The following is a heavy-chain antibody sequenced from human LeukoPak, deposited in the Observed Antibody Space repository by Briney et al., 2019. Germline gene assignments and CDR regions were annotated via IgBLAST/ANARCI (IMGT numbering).Heavy chain of an antibody. D-gene: IGHD1-7*01. J-gene: IGHJ4*02. CDR3: ARYPLSYTGNWHYFFDY. Sequence: EASVKVSCSASGYSFSSYGITWVRQAPGQGLEWLCWISASNGNTNYAQKLQGRVTMTSDTSPNTAYIDLRSLTPDDTAFYYCARYPLSYTGNWHYFFDYWGQGTLLTVSS. V-gene: IGHV1-18*04. CDR2: ISASNGNT. CDR1: GYSFSSYG.